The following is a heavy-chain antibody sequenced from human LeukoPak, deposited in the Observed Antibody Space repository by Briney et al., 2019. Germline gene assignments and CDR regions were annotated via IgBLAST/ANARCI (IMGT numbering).Heavy chain of an antibody. CDR2: IYYSGST. CDR3: ARNWKRYYFDY. J-gene: IGHJ4*02. CDR1: GGSISNSSYY. D-gene: IGHD1-1*01. V-gene: IGHV4-39*01. Sequence: SETLSLTCTVSGGSISNSSYYWGWIRQPPGKGLEWIGSIYYSGSTYYNPSLKSRVTISVDTSKNQFSLKLSSVTAADTAVYYCARNWKRYYFDYWGQGTLVTVSS.